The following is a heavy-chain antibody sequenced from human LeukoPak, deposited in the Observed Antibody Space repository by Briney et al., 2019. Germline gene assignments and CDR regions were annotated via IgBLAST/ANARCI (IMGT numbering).Heavy chain of an antibody. V-gene: IGHV3-49*04. D-gene: IGHD5-18*01. CDR3: TRDQGYSYGRSFDH. CDR2: IRSKAYGGTT. CDR1: GFTFGDSA. Sequence: GGSLRLSCTTSGFTFGDSAMSWVRQAPEKGLEWIGFIRSKAYGGTTEYAASVKGRFTISRDDSKSIAYLEMNSLKTEDTAVYYCTRDQGYSYGRSFDHWGQGTLVTVSS. J-gene: IGHJ4*02.